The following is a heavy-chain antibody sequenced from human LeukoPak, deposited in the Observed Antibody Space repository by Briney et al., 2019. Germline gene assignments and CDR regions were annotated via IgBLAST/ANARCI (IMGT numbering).Heavy chain of an antibody. Sequence: PGGSLRLSCAASGFTFSSSGMHWVRQAPGKGLEWVAVISYDGSNKYYADFVKGRFTISRDNSKNTLYLHMNSLRAEDTAVYYCARQWSGLVYYMDVWGKGTTVTVSS. J-gene: IGHJ6*03. CDR1: GFTFSSSG. D-gene: IGHD3-10*01. CDR3: ARQWSGLVYYMDV. V-gene: IGHV3-30*03. CDR2: ISYDGSNK.